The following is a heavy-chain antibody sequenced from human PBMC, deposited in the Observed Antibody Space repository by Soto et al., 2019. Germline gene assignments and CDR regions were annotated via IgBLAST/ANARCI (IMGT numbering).Heavy chain of an antibody. CDR2: ISYSGST. CDR3: AREGVSSSWYNYYAMDV. CDR1: GGSISSYY. D-gene: IGHD6-13*01. Sequence: QVQLQESGPGLVKPSETLSLTCTVSGGSISSYYWSWIRQPPGKGLEWIGYISYSGSTNYNPSLKSRVTISVDTSKNQFSLKLSSVTAADTAVYYCAREGVSSSWYNYYAMDVW. J-gene: IGHJ6*01. V-gene: IGHV4-59*01.